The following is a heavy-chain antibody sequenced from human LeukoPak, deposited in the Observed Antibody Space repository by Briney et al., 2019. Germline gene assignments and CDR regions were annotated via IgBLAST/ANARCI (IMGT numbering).Heavy chain of an antibody. V-gene: IGHV4-61*08. CDR3: ARVVYSSSWELDY. CDR2: IHYSEST. D-gene: IGHD6-13*01. Sequence: SETLSLTCTVSGGSVSRGVYYWSWIRQPPGKGLEWIGCIHYSESTNYNPSLKSRVTKSVDTSKSQFSLKLTYVTAADTAVYYCARVVYSSSWELDYWGQGTLVTVSS. J-gene: IGHJ4*02. CDR1: GGSVSRGVYY.